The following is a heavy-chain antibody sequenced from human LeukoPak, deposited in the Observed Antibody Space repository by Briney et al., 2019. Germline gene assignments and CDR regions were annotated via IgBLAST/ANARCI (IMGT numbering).Heavy chain of an antibody. CDR1: GFTFSSYE. D-gene: IGHD6-19*01. V-gene: IGHV3-48*03. CDR3: ARDGGPQWLVQTFDY. Sequence: GGSLRLSCAASGFTFSSYEMNWVRHAPGKGLEGVSYISSSGSTIYYADSVKGRFTISRDNAKNSLYLQMNSLRAEDTAVYYCARDGGPQWLVQTFDYWGQGTLVTVSS. J-gene: IGHJ4*02. CDR2: ISSSGSTI.